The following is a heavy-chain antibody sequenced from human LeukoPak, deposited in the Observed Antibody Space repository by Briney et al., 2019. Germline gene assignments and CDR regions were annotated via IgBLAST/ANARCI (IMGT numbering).Heavy chain of an antibody. J-gene: IGHJ4*02. CDR2: IIPIFGTA. CDR1: GGTFSSYA. CDR3: ADGSSGYFDY. Sequence: SVKVSCKASGGTFSSYAISWVRQAPGQGLEWMGRIIPIFGTANYAQKFQGRVTITTDESTSTAYMELSSLRSEDPAVYYCADGSSGYFDYWRQGTLVTVSS. D-gene: IGHD3-10*01. V-gene: IGHV1-69*05.